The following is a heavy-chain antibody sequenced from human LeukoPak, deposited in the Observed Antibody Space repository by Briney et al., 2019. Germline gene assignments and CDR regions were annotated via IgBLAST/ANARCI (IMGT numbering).Heavy chain of an antibody. Sequence: GGSLRLSCAASGFTFDDYAMHWVRQAPGKGLEWVSAISGSGGSTYYADSVKGRFTISRDNSKNTLYLQMNSLRAEDTAVYYCAKEIRRIAAAANFGYWGQGTLVTVSS. CDR2: ISGSGGST. V-gene: IGHV3-23*01. D-gene: IGHD6-13*01. CDR3: AKEIRRIAAAANFGY. CDR1: GFTFDDYA. J-gene: IGHJ4*02.